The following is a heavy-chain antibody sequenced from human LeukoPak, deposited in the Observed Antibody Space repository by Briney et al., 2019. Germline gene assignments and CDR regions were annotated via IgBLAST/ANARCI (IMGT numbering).Heavy chain of an antibody. CDR3: GRGRSSSWTDYFQH. D-gene: IGHD6-13*01. CDR1: GGTFSRYI. V-gene: IGHV1-69*01. CDR2: VIPIFGTA. J-gene: IGHJ1*01. Sequence: SVNVSCKASGGTFSRYIINWVRQAPGRGLEWMGGVIPIFGTANYAQKCQGRVTITADESTSTAYRDLSSRTSEDTAVYYCGRGRSSSWTDYFQHWGQGTLVTVSS.